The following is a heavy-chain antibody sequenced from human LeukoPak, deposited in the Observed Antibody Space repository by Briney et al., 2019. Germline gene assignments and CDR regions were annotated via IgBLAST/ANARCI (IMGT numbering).Heavy chain of an antibody. J-gene: IGHJ5*02. CDR1: GGTFSSYA. Sequence: ASVKVSCKASGGTFSSYAISWVRQAPGQGLEWMGRIIPIFGTANYAQKFQGRVTITTDESTSTAYMELSSLRSEDTAVYYCARDRLYYYGSGNNWFDPWGQGTLVTVSS. CDR3: ARDRLYYYGSGNNWFDP. D-gene: IGHD3-10*01. CDR2: IIPIFGTA. V-gene: IGHV1-69*05.